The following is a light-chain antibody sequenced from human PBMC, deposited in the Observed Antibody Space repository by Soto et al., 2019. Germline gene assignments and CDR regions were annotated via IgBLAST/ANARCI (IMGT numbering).Light chain of an antibody. CDR1: SSNIGGNT. Sequence: QSVLTQPPSASGTPGQRVTFSCSGSSSNIGGNTVSWFQHLPRTAPKLLIFSNSQRPSGVPDRFSGAKSGTSASLAISGLQSEDEANYYCATWDAGLSAYVFGIGTKLTV. CDR2: SNS. J-gene: IGLJ1*01. V-gene: IGLV1-44*01. CDR3: ATWDAGLSAYV.